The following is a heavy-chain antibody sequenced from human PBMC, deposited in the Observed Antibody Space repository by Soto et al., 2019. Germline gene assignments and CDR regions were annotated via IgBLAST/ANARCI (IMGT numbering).Heavy chain of an antibody. CDR3: AREGSSSTGGFDP. CDR2: ITAYNGNT. Sequence: ASVKVSCKASGYPFTIYGISWVRQAPGQGLEWMGWITAYNGNTNYAQKLQGRVPMTTDTSTSTAYMELRSLRSAETAVYYCAREGSSSTGGFDPWGQGTLVTVSS. D-gene: IGHD6-6*01. CDR1: GYPFTIYG. J-gene: IGHJ5*02. V-gene: IGHV1-18*01.